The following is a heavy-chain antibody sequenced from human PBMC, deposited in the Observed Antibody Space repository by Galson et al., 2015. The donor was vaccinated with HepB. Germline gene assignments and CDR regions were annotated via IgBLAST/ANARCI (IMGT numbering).Heavy chain of an antibody. Sequence: SVKVSCKASGGTFSSYAISWVRQAPGQGLEWMGRIIPILGIANYAQKFQGRVTITADKSTSTAYMELSSLRSEDTAVYYCARDSTMGLLLHDYWGQGTLVTVSS. V-gene: IGHV1-69*04. CDR1: GGTFSSYA. D-gene: IGHD3-22*01. CDR2: IIPILGIA. CDR3: ARDSTMGLLLHDY. J-gene: IGHJ4*02.